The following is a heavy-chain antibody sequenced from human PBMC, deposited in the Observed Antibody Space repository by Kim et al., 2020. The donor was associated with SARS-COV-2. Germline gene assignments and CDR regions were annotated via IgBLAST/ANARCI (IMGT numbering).Heavy chain of an antibody. D-gene: IGHD3-10*01. J-gene: IGHJ6*02. Sequence: SVKGRFTISRDNSKNTLYLQMNSLRAEDTAVYHCAKAQFGSGYYYYGMDVWGQGTTVTVSS. V-gene: IGHV3-30*02. CDR3: AKAQFGSGYYYYGMDV.